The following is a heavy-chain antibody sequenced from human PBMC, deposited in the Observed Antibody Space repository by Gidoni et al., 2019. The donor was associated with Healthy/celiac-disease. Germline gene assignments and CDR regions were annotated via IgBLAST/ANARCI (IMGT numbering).Heavy chain of an antibody. CDR1: GFTFSSYG. D-gene: IGHD3-22*01. CDR2: IWYDGSNK. V-gene: IGHV3-33*01. CDR3: AREDYYDSSGYYYSNVINYGMDV. J-gene: IGHJ6*02. Sequence: GGGVVQPGRSLRLSCAASGFTFSSYGMHWVRQAPGKGLEWVAVIWYDGSNKYYADSVKGRFTISRDNSKNTLYLQMNSLRAEDTAVYYCAREDYYDSSGYYYSNVINYGMDVWGQGTTVTVSS.